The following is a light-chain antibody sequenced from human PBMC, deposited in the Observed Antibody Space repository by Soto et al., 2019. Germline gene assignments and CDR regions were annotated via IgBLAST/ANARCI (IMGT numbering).Light chain of an antibody. CDR2: GAS. Sequence: EIVMTQSPATLSVSPGERATLSCRASQSVSSNLAWYQQKPGQAPRLLIYGASTRATGIPARFSGSGSGTEFTLTISNMQSEYFAVYYCQQYNNWPPSTFGHGTKLESK. CDR1: QSVSSN. CDR3: QQYNNWPPST. V-gene: IGKV3-15*01. J-gene: IGKJ2*01.